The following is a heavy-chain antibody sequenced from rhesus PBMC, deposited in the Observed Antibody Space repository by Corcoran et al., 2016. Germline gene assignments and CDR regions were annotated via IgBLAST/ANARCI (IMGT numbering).Heavy chain of an antibody. Sequence: QLVGTGGGLVQPGGSLRRSCEASRFTFSSFAMSWGRPAPGKGLEWVSFISYTGETTFYADSVKGRFTISRDNSRDTISLQMNSLRAEYTAIYFCAKGGFGWNRDRFDLWGAGVVVTVSS. D-gene: IGHD1-20*01. J-gene: IGHJ5-1*01. CDR3: AKGGFGWNRDRFDL. V-gene: IGHV3S5*01. CDR2: ISYTGETT. CDR1: RFTFSSFA.